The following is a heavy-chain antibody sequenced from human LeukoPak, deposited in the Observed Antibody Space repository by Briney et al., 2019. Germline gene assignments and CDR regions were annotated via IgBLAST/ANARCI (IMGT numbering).Heavy chain of an antibody. CDR3: AKSTGYYYYGMDV. J-gene: IGHJ6*02. CDR1: GFTFSSYG. CDR2: ISYDGSNK. Sequence: PGGSLRLSCAASGFTFSSYGMHWVRQAPGKGLEWVAVISYDGSNKYYADSVKGRFTISRDNSKNTLYLQMNSLRAEDTAVYYCAKSTGYYYYGMDVWGQGTTVTVSS. D-gene: IGHD2-2*01. V-gene: IGHV3-30*18.